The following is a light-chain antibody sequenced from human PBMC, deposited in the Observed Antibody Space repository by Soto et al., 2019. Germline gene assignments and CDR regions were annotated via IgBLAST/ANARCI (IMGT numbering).Light chain of an antibody. Sequence: QSALTQHASVSGSPGQSITIFCTGNSREVVGYNYVSWYQQHPGQAPKLMIYDVRKRPSGVSNRFSGSKSVNTASLTISGLQADYEADYYFSSYTTISTYVFGTEPKLNVL. CDR3: SSYTTISTYV. CDR2: DVR. CDR1: SREVVGYNY. V-gene: IGLV2-14*01. J-gene: IGLJ1*01.